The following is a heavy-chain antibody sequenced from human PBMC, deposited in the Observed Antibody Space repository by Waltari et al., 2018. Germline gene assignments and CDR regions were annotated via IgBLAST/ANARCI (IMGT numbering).Heavy chain of an antibody. D-gene: IGHD3-16*02. J-gene: IGHJ4*02. CDR1: GFTFSSYA. Sequence: EVQLLESGGGLVQPGGSLRLSCAASGFTFSSYAMPWVRQAPGKGLECVSSISGIGGNTYYADSVKGRFTVSRDNSKNRLYLQMNSLRAEDTAVYYCAKRKRELSYTDYWGQGTLVTVSS. CDR2: ISGIGGNT. V-gene: IGHV3-23*01. CDR3: AKRKRELSYTDY.